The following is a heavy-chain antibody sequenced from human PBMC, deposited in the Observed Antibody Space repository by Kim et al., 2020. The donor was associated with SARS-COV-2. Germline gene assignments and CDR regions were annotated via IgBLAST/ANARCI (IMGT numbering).Heavy chain of an antibody. V-gene: IGHV4-34*01. CDR2: VNHSGSA. CDR3: ARGPVSSGWYRWDY. D-gene: IGHD6-19*01. CDR1: GGSFSGYY. Sequence: SETLSLTCAVYGGSFSGYYWTWIRQPPGKGLEWIGEVNHSGSANYNPSLNSRVTISVDTSKNQFSLKLSSVTAADTAVYYCARGPVSSGWYRWDYWGQGT. J-gene: IGHJ4*02.